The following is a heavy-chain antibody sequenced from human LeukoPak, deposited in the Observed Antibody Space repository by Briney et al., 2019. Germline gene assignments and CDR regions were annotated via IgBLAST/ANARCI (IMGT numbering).Heavy chain of an antibody. V-gene: IGHV1-2*02. Sequence: GASVKVSCKASGYTFTGYYMHWVRQTPGQGLEWMGWINPNSGGTNYAQKFQGRVTMTRDTSISTAYMELSRLRSDDTAVYYCARDQVVPAAMGNWFDPWGQGTLVTVSS. CDR2: INPNSGGT. CDR3: ARDQVVPAAMGNWFDP. J-gene: IGHJ5*02. CDR1: GYTFTGYY. D-gene: IGHD2-2*01.